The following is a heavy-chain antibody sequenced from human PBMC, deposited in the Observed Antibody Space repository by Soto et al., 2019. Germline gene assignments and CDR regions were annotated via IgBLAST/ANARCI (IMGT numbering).Heavy chain of an antibody. CDR2: ISGSGGST. Sequence: HPGGSLRLSCAASGFTFSSDAMSWVRQAPGKGLEWVSAISGSGGSTYYADSVKGRFTISRDNSKNTLYLQMNSLRAEDTAVYYCAKGSEYCSSTSCTIDIWGQGTLVTVSS. V-gene: IGHV3-23*01. J-gene: IGHJ5*02. CDR1: GFTFSSDA. D-gene: IGHD2-2*01. CDR3: AKGSEYCSSTSCTIDI.